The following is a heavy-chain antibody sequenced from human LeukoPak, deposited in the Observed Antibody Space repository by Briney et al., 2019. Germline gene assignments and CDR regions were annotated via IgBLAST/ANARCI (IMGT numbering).Heavy chain of an antibody. V-gene: IGHV3-7*01. CDR2: INVDGSGK. J-gene: IGHJ6*02. CDR3: ARGHYGLDV. CDR1: GFSLSNHW. Sequence: QAGGSLRLSCAASGFSLSNHWVTWVRQAPGKGPEWVAHINVDGSGKDFLDSVRGRFTISRDNSKNSVYLQMNTLRVEDTAVYHCARGHYGLDVWGQGTTVTVSS.